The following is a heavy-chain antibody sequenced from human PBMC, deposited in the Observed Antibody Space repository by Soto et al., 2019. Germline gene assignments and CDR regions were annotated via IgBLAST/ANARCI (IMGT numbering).Heavy chain of an antibody. Sequence: SETRSLTCTVSGGSLSSYYWSWIRQPPGKGLEWIGYIYYSGSTNYNPSLKSRVTISVDTSKNQFSLKLSSVTAADTAVYYCARIDCSGGSCYGPYMDYYYYYGMDVWGQGTTVTVSS. CDR1: GGSLSSYY. V-gene: IGHV4-59*01. D-gene: IGHD2-15*01. CDR2: IYYSGST. J-gene: IGHJ6*02. CDR3: ARIDCSGGSCYGPYMDYYYYYGMDV.